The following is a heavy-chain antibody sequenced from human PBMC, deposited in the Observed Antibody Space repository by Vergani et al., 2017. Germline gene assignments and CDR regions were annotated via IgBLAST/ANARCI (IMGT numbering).Heavy chain of an antibody. CDR1: GGSISSDSYY. J-gene: IGHJ4*02. D-gene: IGHD3-10*01. CDR2: IYITGST. CDR3: ARVGGGGRGSGNYNVDV. V-gene: IGHV4-61*02. Sequence: QVQLQESGPGLVKPSQTLSLTCTVSGGSISSDSYYWNWIRQPAGKGLEWIGRIYITGSTNYNPSLKSRVTISVDTSKNQFALSLTSVTAADTAVYYCARVGGGGRGSGNYNVDVWGQGTLVTVSS.